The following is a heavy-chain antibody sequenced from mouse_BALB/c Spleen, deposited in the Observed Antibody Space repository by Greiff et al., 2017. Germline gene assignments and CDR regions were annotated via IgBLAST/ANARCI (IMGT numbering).Heavy chain of an antibody. CDR2: IYPGDGST. CDR1: GYTFTSYY. V-gene: IGHV1S56*01. Sequence: QVQLQQSGPELVKPGASVKMSCKASGYTFTSYYIHWVKQRPGQGLEWIGWIYPGDGSTKYNEKFKGKTTLTADKSSSTAYMLLSSLTSEDSAIYFCARRGRTYYYAMDYWGQGTSVTVSS. CDR3: ARRGRTYYYAMDY. J-gene: IGHJ4*01.